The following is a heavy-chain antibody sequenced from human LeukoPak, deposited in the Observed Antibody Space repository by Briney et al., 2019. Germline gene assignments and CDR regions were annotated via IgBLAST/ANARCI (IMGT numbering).Heavy chain of an antibody. Sequence: ASVKVSCKASGYTFTSYGISWVRQAPGQGLEGMGWISAYNGNTNYAQKLQGRVTMTTDTSTSTAYMELRSLRSDDTVVYYCARDRAVVVVAADSGDYWGQGTLVTVSS. J-gene: IGHJ4*02. V-gene: IGHV1-18*01. CDR3: ARDRAVVVVAADSGDY. D-gene: IGHD2-15*01. CDR1: GYTFTSYG. CDR2: ISAYNGNT.